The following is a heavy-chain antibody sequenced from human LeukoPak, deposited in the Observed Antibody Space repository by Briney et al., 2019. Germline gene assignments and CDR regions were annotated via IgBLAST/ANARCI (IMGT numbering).Heavy chain of an antibody. V-gene: IGHV1-8*01. D-gene: IGHD4-17*01. CDR2: MNPNSGNT. CDR1: GYTFTSYD. J-gene: IGHJ4*02. CDR3: ARGRTVTYDY. Sequence: GASVKVSCKASGYTFTSYDINWVRQATGQGLEWMGWMNPNSGNTNYAQKLQGRVTMTTDTPTSTAYMELRSLRSDDTAVYYCARGRTVTYDYWGQGTLVTVSS.